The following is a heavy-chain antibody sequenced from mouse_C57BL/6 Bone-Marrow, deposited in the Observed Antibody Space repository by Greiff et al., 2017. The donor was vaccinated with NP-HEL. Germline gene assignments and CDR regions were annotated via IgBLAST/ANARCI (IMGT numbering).Heavy chain of an antibody. Sequence: VKLMESGAELVRPGASVTLSCKASGYTFTDYEMHWVKQTPVHGLEWIGAIDPETGGTAYNQKFKGKAILTADKSSSTAYMELRSLTSEDSAVYYCTSPFPELYWGQGTTLTVSS. CDR1: GYTFTDYE. J-gene: IGHJ2*01. CDR2: IDPETGGT. V-gene: IGHV1-15*01. CDR3: TSPFPELY.